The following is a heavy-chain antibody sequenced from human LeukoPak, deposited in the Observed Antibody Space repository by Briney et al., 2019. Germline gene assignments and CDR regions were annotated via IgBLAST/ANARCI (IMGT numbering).Heavy chain of an antibody. CDR3: AKGWLGFSVIDY. V-gene: IGHV3-30*18. Sequence: PGGSLRLSCAASGFTFSSYAMHWVRQAPGKGLEWVAVILYDGTNKFYADSVKGRFTISRDNSKNTLYLQMNSLRAEDTAVYNCAKGWLGFSVIDYWGQGTPVTVSS. CDR1: GFTFSSYA. D-gene: IGHD3-10*01. CDR2: ILYDGTNK. J-gene: IGHJ4*02.